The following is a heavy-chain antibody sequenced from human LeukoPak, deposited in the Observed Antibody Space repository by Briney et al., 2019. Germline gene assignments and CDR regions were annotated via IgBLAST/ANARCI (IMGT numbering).Heavy chain of an antibody. D-gene: IGHD3-3*01. J-gene: IGHJ6*02. CDR1: GGSISSYY. CDR3: AKSEAELESDFWSDRYGMDV. CDR2: IYTSGST. V-gene: IGHV4-4*07. Sequence: PSETLSLTCTVSGGSISSYYWSWIRQPAGKGLEWIGRIYTSGSTNYNPSLKSRVTMSVDTSKNQFSLKLSSVTAADTAVYYCAKSEAELESDFWSDRYGMDVWGQGTTVTVSS.